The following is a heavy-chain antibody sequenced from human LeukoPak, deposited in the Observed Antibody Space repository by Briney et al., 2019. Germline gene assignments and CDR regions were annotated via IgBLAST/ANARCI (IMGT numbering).Heavy chain of an antibody. CDR1: GDSFSSNSAA. V-gene: IGHV6-1*01. Sequence: PSQTLSLTRAISGDSFSSNSAAWTWIRQSPSRGLEWLGRTYYRSKWYNDYAVSVTGRISINPDTSKNQFSLQLNSVTPEDTAVYYCAREFRIAPASKDYYYNGMDVWGQGTTVTVSS. CDR3: AREFRIAPASKDYYYNGMDV. J-gene: IGHJ6*02. D-gene: IGHD6-13*01. CDR2: TYYRSKWYN.